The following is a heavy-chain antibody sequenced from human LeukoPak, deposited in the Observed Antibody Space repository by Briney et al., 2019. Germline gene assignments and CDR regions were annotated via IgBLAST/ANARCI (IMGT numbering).Heavy chain of an antibody. CDR3: ARDHGYDSSGYHNWFDP. V-gene: IGHV1-46*01. D-gene: IGHD3-22*01. Sequence: ASVKVSCKASGYTFTSYYMHWVRQAPGQGVEWMGMINPSGGSTSYAQKFQGRVTMTRDTSTSTVYMELSSLRSEDTAVYYGARDHGYDSSGYHNWFDPWGQGTLVTVSS. CDR2: INPSGGST. CDR1: GYTFTSYY. J-gene: IGHJ5*02.